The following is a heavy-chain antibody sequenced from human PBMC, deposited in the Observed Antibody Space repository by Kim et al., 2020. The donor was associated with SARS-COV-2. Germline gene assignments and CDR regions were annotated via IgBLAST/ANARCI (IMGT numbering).Heavy chain of an antibody. CDR2: IKQDGTDK. V-gene: IGHV3-7*01. J-gene: IGHJ4*02. Sequence: GGSLRLSCVASGFSLGDYWMNWVRQAPGKGLEWVANIKQDGTDKHYVDSVKGRFTISRDNAKNSLYLQMNSLRAEDTAVYYCARWTSTSYYWGQGTLVTV. CDR1: GFSLGDYW. D-gene: IGHD2-2*01. CDR3: ARWTSTSYY.